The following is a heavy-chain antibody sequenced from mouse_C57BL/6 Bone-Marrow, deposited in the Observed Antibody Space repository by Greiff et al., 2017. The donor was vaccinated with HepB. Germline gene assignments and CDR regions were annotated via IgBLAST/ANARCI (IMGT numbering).Heavy chain of an antibody. Sequence: EVKVVESGGGLVQPGGSLKLSCAASGFTFSDYYMYWVRQTPEKRLEWVAYISNGGGSTYYPDTVKGRFTISRDNAKNTLYLQMSRLKSEDTAMYYCARQDSNYDYAMDYWGQGTSVTVSS. CDR1: GFTFSDYY. CDR3: ARQDSNYDYAMDY. J-gene: IGHJ4*01. CDR2: ISNGGGST. V-gene: IGHV5-12*01. D-gene: IGHD2-5*01.